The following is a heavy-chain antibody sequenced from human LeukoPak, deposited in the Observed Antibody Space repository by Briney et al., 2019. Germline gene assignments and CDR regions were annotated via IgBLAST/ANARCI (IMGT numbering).Heavy chain of an antibody. D-gene: IGHD1-1*01. CDR2: ISYDGSNK. Sequence: GGSLRLSCAASGFTFSSYGMHWVRQAPGKGLEWVAVISYDGSNKYYADSVKGRFTISRDNSKNTLYLQMSSLRAEDTAVYYCAKDDDIRGGYGMDVWGQGTTVTVSS. V-gene: IGHV3-30*18. CDR3: AKDDDIRGGYGMDV. CDR1: GFTFSSYG. J-gene: IGHJ6*02.